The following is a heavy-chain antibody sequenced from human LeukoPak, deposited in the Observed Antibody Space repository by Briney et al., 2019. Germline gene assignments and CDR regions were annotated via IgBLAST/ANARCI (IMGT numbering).Heavy chain of an antibody. Sequence: GGSLRLSCAASGFTFSSYWMSWVRQAPGKGLEWVANIKEDGSEKYYVDPVKGRFTISRDNAKNSLYLQMNSLRAEDTAVYYCAREDRPHSYYYYYYMDVWGKGTTVTVSS. V-gene: IGHV3-7*01. CDR1: GFTFSSYW. CDR3: AREDRPHSYYYYYYMDV. J-gene: IGHJ6*03. CDR2: IKEDGSEK.